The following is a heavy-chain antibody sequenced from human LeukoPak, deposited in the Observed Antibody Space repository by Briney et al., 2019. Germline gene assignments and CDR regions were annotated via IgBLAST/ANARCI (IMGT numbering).Heavy chain of an antibody. J-gene: IGHJ6*02. CDR2: FDPEDGET. CDR3: ATSRRYYYGSESFYYGMDV. Sequence: ASVKVSCKVSGYTLTELSMHWVRQAPGKGLEWMGGFDPEDGETIYAQKFQGRVTMTEDTSTDTAYMELSSLRSEDTAVYYCATSRRYYYGSESFYYGMDVWGQGTTVTVSS. V-gene: IGHV1-24*01. CDR1: GYTLTELS. D-gene: IGHD3-10*01.